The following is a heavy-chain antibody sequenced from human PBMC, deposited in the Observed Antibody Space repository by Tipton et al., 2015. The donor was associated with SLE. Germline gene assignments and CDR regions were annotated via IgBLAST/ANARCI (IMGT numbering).Heavy chain of an antibody. D-gene: IGHD4-17*01. CDR2: ISYDGSNK. V-gene: IGHV3-30-3*01. CDR3: AKDLTVTFDY. CDR1: GFTFSSYA. Sequence: SLRLSCAASGFTFSSYAMHWVRQAPGKGLEWVAVISYDGSNKYYADSVKGRFTISRDNSKNTLYLQMNSLRAEDTAVYYCAKDLTVTFDYWGQGTLVTVSS. J-gene: IGHJ4*02.